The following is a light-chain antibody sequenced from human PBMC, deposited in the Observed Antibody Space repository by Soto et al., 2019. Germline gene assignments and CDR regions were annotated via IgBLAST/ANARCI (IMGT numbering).Light chain of an antibody. V-gene: IGLV2-23*02. CDR2: DVS. CDR3: CSDAGDSYV. J-gene: IGLJ1*01. CDR1: SSDVGNYNL. Sequence: LTQPASVPGSPGQSITISRTGTSSDVGNYNLVSWYQQHPGKAPKLMIYDVSKRPSGVSNRFSGSKSGNTASLTISGLQADDEADYYCCSDAGDSYVFGTGTKVTVL.